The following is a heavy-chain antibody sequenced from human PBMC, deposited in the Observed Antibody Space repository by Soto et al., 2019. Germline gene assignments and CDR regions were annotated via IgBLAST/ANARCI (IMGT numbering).Heavy chain of an antibody. D-gene: IGHD6-13*01. V-gene: IGHV3-30*18. J-gene: IGHJ1*01. CDR1: GFTFSSYG. CDR2: ISYDGSNK. Sequence: GGSLRLSCAASGFTFSSYGMHWVRQAPGKGLEWVAVISYDGSNKYYADSVKGRFTISRDNSKNTLYLQMNSLRAEDTAVYYCAKDSIAAAGTAWNFQHWGQGTLVTVSS. CDR3: AKDSIAAAGTAWNFQH.